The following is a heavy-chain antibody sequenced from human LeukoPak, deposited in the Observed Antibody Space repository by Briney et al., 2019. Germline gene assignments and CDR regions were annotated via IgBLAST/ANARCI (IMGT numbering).Heavy chain of an antibody. CDR3: AREMYSSGWYQLGDY. Sequence: SVKVSCKASGGTFSSYAISWVRQAPGQGLEWMGRIIPILGIANYAQKFQGRVTITADKSTSTAYMELSSLRSEDTAVYYCAREMYSSGWYQLGDYWGQGTLVTVSS. J-gene: IGHJ4*02. V-gene: IGHV1-69*04. D-gene: IGHD6-19*01. CDR2: IIPILGIA. CDR1: GGTFSSYA.